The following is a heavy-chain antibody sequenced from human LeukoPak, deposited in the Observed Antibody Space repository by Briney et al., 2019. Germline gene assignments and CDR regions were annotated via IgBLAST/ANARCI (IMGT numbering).Heavy chain of an antibody. CDR3: ARHRSYSGSYGY. CDR1: DGSISGYY. V-gene: IGHV4-59*08. CDR2: IYYSGST. D-gene: IGHD1-26*01. Sequence: SETLSLTCTVSDGSISGYYWTWIRQPPGKGLEWIGYIYYSGSTNYNPSLKSRVTISVDTSKNQFSLKLSSVTAADTAVYYCARHRSYSGSYGYWGQGTLVTVSS. J-gene: IGHJ4*02.